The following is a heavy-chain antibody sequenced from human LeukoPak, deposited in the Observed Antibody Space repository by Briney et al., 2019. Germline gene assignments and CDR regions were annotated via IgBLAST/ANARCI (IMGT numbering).Heavy chain of an antibody. CDR2: IYYSGST. J-gene: IGHJ4*02. V-gene: IGHV4-59*01. Sequence: SETLSLTCTVSGGSISSYYWSWIRQPPGKGLEWIGYIYYSGSTNYNPSLKSRVTISVDTSKNQFSLKLSSVTAADTAVYYCAKSTWLVGGGFDYWGQGTLVTVSS. CDR3: AKSTWLVGGGFDY. D-gene: IGHD6-19*01. CDR1: GGSISSYY.